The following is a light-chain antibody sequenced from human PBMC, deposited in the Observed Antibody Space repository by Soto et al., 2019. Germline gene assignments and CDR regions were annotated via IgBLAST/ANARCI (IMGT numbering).Light chain of an antibody. Sequence: DIEMTQSPSTLSASVGDRVTITCRASQTIRRWLAWYQQRPGKAPKVLIYDASTLESGVPARFSGSGSETEFTLTISSLQPEDSATYYGQHYNSEPWTFGQGTKVEIK. CDR3: QHYNSEPWT. CDR2: DAS. J-gene: IGKJ1*01. CDR1: QTIRRW. V-gene: IGKV1-5*01.